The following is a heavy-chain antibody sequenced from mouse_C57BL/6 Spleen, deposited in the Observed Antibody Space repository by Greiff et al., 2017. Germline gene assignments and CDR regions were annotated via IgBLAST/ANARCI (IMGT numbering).Heavy chain of an antibody. Sequence: QVQLQQPGAELVKPGASVKLSCKASGYTFTSYWMQWVKQRPGQGLEWIGEIDPSDSYTNYNQKFKGKATLTVDTSASTAYMQLSSLASEDSAVYYCARESFHYYGSSHWYFDVWGTGTTVTVSS. V-gene: IGHV1-50*01. CDR2: IDPSDSYT. D-gene: IGHD1-1*01. CDR3: ARESFHYYGSSHWYFDV. CDR1: GYTFTSYW. J-gene: IGHJ1*03.